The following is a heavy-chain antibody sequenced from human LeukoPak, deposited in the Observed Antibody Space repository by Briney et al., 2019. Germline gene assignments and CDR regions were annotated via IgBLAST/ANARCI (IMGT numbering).Heavy chain of an antibody. Sequence: PSQTLSLTCTVSGGSISSGSYYWTWIRQPAGKGLEWTGRIYTSGSTNYNPSLKSRVTIPVDTSKNQFSLKLSSVTAADTAVYYCAREDIVIVPAARSDAFDIWGQGTMVTVSS. CDR3: AREDIVIVPAARSDAFDI. CDR1: GGSISSGSYY. D-gene: IGHD2-2*01. J-gene: IGHJ3*02. CDR2: IYTSGST. V-gene: IGHV4-61*02.